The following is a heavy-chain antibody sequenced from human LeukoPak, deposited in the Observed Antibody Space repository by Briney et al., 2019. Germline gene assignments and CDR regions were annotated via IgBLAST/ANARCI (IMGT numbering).Heavy chain of an antibody. CDR1: GFTFGDYA. CDR3: AKANGGGHYYYYGMDV. CDR2: IRSKAYGGTT. D-gene: IGHD3-16*01. J-gene: IGHJ6*02. V-gene: IGHV3-49*04. Sequence: GGSLRLSCTASGFTFGDYAMSWVRQAPGKGLEWVGFIRSKAYGGTTEYAASVKGRFTISRDDSKSIAYLQMNSLKTEDTAVYYCAKANGGGHYYYYGMDVWGQGTTVTVSS.